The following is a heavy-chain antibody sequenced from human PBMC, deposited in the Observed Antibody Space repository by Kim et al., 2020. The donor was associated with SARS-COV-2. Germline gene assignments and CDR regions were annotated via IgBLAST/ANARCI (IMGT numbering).Heavy chain of an antibody. D-gene: IGHD4-17*01. V-gene: IGHV4-34*01. J-gene: IGHJ4*02. Sequence: NSNPSLTGRVTISIDPSKTQFSLKLSSVTAADTAVYYCARVPYGDSPFDYWGQGTLVTVSS. CDR3: ARVPYGDSPFDY.